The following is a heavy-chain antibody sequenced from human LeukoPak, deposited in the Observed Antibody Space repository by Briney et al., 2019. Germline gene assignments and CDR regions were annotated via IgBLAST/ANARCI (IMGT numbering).Heavy chain of an antibody. V-gene: IGHV4-4*02. CDR2: IYHSGST. Sequence: SQTLSLTCTVSGGSITSSNWWSWVRQPPGKGLEWSGEIYHSGSTNYNPSLKSRVTISVDKSKNQFSLNLSSVTAADTAVYYCARDQDSTYGFASSDWGQGTLVFVSS. J-gene: IGHJ4*02. CDR3: ARDQDSTYGFASSD. CDR1: GGSITSSNW. D-gene: IGHD4-11*01.